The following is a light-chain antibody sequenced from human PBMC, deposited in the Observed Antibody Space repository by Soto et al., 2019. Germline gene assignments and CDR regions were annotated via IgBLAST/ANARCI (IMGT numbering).Light chain of an antibody. J-gene: IGKJ4*01. V-gene: IGKV3-15*01. Sequence: EIVMTQSPATLSVSPGERATLSCRASQSVTSNLAWYQQKRGQAPRLLIYGASTRATGIPARFRGSGSGTEFTLTISSLQSEDLAVYYCQQYNNWPLTFGGGTKVEIK. CDR1: QSVTSN. CDR3: QQYNNWPLT. CDR2: GAS.